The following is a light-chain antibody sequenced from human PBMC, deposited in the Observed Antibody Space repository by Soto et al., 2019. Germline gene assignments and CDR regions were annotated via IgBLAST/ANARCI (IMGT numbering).Light chain of an antibody. CDR2: GAS. V-gene: IGKV3-20*01. CDR3: QQGAT. J-gene: IGKJ2*01. Sequence: EIVLTQSPDTLSLSSGERASLSCRASHYIASSSLAWYQHKPGQAPRLLMAGASNRATGIPDRFSGSGSGTDFTLTISGLEPEDFSVYFCQQGATFGQGTKLEI. CDR1: HYIASSS.